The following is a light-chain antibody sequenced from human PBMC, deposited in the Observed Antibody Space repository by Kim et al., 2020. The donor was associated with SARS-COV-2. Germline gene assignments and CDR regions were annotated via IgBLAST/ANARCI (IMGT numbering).Light chain of an antibody. V-gene: IGLV3-19*01. CDR3: NSRDSSGNHLGVV. Sequence: GQTVRITCQEDSLRSYYASWYQQKPGQAPVLVIYGKNNRPSGIPDRFSGSSSGNTASLTITGAQAEDEADYYCNSRDSSGNHLGVVFGGGTQLTVL. J-gene: IGLJ2*01. CDR2: GKN. CDR1: SLRSYY.